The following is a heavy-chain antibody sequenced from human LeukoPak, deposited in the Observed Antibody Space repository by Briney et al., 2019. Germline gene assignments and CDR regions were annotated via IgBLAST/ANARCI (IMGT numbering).Heavy chain of an antibody. CDR1: GFTFSTYT. CDR2: ISSNGHNT. D-gene: IGHD1-7*01. J-gene: IGHJ4*02. Sequence: GGALRLSCAASGFTFSTYTMYWVRQAPGEGREYVSAISSNGHNTYYENSVKGRSTISRDNSKNKLYIQMGSLRVEDMAVYFCARDLQPGITGTTMALAFDYWGQGTLVTVSS. CDR3: ARDLQPGITGTTMALAFDY. V-gene: IGHV3-64*01.